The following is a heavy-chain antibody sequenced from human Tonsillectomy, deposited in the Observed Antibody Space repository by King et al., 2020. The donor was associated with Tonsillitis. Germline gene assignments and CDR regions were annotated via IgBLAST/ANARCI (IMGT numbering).Heavy chain of an antibody. CDR1: GFIFSDHY. CDR3: ANVGRDNSSWPEYWFDP. D-gene: IGHD1-14*01. CDR2: ISGSGSTI. J-gene: IGHJ5*02. V-gene: IGHV3-11*01. Sequence: VQLVESGGGLVKPGGSLRLSCTASGFIFSDHYMSWIRQAPGKGLEWVSSISGSGSTIYYADSVKGRFTISRDNAKNSLYLQMNSLRAEDTAVYYCANVGRDNSSWPEYWFDPWGQGTLVTVSS.